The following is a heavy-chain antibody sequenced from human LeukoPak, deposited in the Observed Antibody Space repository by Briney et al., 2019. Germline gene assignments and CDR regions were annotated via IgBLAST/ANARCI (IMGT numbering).Heavy chain of an antibody. J-gene: IGHJ4*02. CDR3: ARGGTGYGGLDY. CDR2: INSDDSST. Sequence: GGSLRLSCATSGFTFTTYWIHWVRQAPGKGLVWVSRINSDDSSTMYADSVRGRFTISRDNARSTVFLQMNSLRSEDSALYYCARGGTGYGGLDYWGQGALVTVSS. D-gene: IGHD4-23*01. CDR1: GFTFTTYW. V-gene: IGHV3-74*03.